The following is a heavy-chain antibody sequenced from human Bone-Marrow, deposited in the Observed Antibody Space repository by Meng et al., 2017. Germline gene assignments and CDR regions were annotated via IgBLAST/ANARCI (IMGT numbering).Heavy chain of an antibody. V-gene: IGHV4-34*01. J-gene: IGHJ4*02. CDR1: GGSFSGYY. CDR2: INHSGST. Sequence: GSLRLSCAVYGGSFSGYYWSWIRQPPGKGLEWIGEINHSGSTNYNPSLKSRVTISVDTSKNQFSLKLSSVTAADTAVYYCARTRVLQRFDYWGQGTRVT. CDR3: ARTRVLQRFDY. D-gene: IGHD6-25*01.